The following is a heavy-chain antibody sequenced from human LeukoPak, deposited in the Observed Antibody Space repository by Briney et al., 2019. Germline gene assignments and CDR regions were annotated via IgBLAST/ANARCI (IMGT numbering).Heavy chain of an antibody. D-gene: IGHD3-10*01. CDR1: GGSISSSNW. Sequence: PSGTLSLTCAVSGGSISSSNWWSWVRQPPGKGLEWIGEIYHSGSTNYDPSLKSRVTISVDKSKNQFSLKLSSVTAADTAVYYCARQPATSMVRGVIVFRRGRFDYWGQGTLVTVSS. CDR2: IYHSGST. J-gene: IGHJ4*02. CDR3: ARQPATSMVRGVIVFRRGRFDY. V-gene: IGHV4-4*02.